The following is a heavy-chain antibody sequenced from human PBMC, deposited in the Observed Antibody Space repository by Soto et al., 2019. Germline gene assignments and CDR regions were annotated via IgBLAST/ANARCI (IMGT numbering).Heavy chain of an antibody. CDR3: AGNYYGSGSYYSSFDY. Sequence: PSQTLSLTCAISGDSVSSNTTAWNWIRQSPSIGLEWLGRTYYDSKWYTDYAESVKSRMTINADTSKNHFSLNLKSVTPEDTALYYCAGNYYGSGSYYSSFDYWGQGTLVTVSS. J-gene: IGHJ4*02. CDR2: TYYDSKWYT. CDR1: GDSVSSNTTA. V-gene: IGHV6-1*01. D-gene: IGHD3-10*01.